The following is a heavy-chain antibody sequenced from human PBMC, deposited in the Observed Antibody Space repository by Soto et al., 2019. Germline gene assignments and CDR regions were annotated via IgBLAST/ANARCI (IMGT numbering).Heavy chain of an antibody. J-gene: IGHJ4*02. CDR1: GFTFSSYS. CDR2: ISSSSSYI. Sequence: EVQLVESGGGLVKTGGSLRLSCAASGFTFSSYSMNWVRQAPGKGLEWVSSISSSSSYIYYADSVKGRFTISRDNAKNSLYLQMNSLRAEDTAVYYCARDYSASFAAAGLYYFDYWGQGTLVTVSS. CDR3: ARDYSASFAAAGLYYFDY. V-gene: IGHV3-21*01. D-gene: IGHD6-13*01.